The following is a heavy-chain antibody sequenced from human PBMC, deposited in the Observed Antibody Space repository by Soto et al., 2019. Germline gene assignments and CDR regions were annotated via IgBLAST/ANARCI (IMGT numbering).Heavy chain of an antibody. CDR1: GGTFSSYA. CDR2: IIPIFGTA. CDR3: ARRKQLVGYYYYGMDV. D-gene: IGHD6-6*01. V-gene: IGHV1-69*06. Sequence: ASVKVSCKASGGTFSSYAISWVRQAPGQGLEWMGGIIPIFGTANYAQKFQGRVTITADKSTSTAYTGLSSLRSEDTAVYYCARRKQLVGYYYYGMDVWGQGTTVTVSS. J-gene: IGHJ6*02.